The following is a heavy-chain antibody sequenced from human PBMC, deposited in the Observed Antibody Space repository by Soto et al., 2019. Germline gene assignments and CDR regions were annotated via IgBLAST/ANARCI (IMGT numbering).Heavy chain of an antibody. V-gene: IGHV4-61*01. CDR1: GGSVSSGSYY. CDR2: IYYSGSI. Sequence: SETLSLTCTVSGGSVSSGSYYWSWIRQPPGKGLEWIGYIYYSGSINYNPSLKSRVTISVDTSKNQFSLKLSSVTAADTAVYYCARANYARNAFDIWGQGTMVTVSS. D-gene: IGHD1-7*01. CDR3: ARANYARNAFDI. J-gene: IGHJ3*02.